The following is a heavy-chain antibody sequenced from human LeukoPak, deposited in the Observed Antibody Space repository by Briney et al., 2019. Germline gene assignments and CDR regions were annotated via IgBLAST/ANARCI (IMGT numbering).Heavy chain of an antibody. Sequence: SETLSLTCTVSGASISSSGYYWGWIRQPPGKGLEWIGSIYYSGSTYYNPSLKSRVTISVDTSKNQFSLKLSSVTAADTAVYYCARDEGSSGWFDYWGQGTLVTVSS. CDR1: GASISSSGYY. D-gene: IGHD6-19*01. CDR2: IYYSGST. CDR3: ARDEGSSGWFDY. J-gene: IGHJ5*01. V-gene: IGHV4-39*07.